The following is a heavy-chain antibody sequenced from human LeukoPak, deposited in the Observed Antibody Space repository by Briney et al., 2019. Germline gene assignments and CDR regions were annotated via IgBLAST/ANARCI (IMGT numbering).Heavy chain of an antibody. V-gene: IGHV3-30-3*01. CDR1: GFTFNNYA. Sequence: PGGSLRLSCAASGFTFNNYAMSWVRQAPGKGLEWVAVIPYDGSNKYYADSVKGRFTISRDNSKNTLYLQMNSLRAEDTAVYYCTVTPPFDYWGQGTLVTVSS. D-gene: IGHD4-23*01. J-gene: IGHJ4*02. CDR2: IPYDGSNK. CDR3: TVTPPFDY.